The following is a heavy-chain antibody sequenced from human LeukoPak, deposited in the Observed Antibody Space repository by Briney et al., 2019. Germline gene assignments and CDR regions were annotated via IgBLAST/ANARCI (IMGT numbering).Heavy chain of an antibody. Sequence: GGSLRLSCAASGFTFSGYSMNWVRQAPGKGLEWVSSISSSSSYIYYADSVKGRFTISRDNAKNSLYLQMNSLRAEDTAVYYCARDCSSTSCHDAFDIWGQGTMVTVSS. V-gene: IGHV3-21*01. CDR3: ARDCSSTSCHDAFDI. J-gene: IGHJ3*02. CDR1: GFTFSGYS. CDR2: ISSSSSYI. D-gene: IGHD2-2*01.